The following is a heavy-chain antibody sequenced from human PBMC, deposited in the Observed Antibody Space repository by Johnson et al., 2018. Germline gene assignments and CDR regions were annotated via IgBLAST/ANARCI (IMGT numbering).Heavy chain of an antibody. Sequence: VQLVQSGGGLVQPGGSLRLSCAASGFTFSTYNMNWVRQAPGKGLEWVSYISSSSTTIYYADSVRGRFTISRDNAKDSLYLQMNRRREEDRAVYYCARVGQWLVRNDYYYGMDVWGKGATVTVSS. CDR1: GFTFSTYN. D-gene: IGHD6-19*01. CDR3: ARVGQWLVRNDYYYGMDV. CDR2: ISSSSTTI. J-gene: IGHJ6*04. V-gene: IGHV3-48*02.